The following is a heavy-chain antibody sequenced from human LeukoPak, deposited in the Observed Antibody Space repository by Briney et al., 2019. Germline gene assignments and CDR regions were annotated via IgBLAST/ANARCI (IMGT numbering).Heavy chain of an antibody. CDR3: AKDWRCSSTTCYNYYYYGMDV. J-gene: IGHJ6*02. D-gene: IGHD2-2*02. CDR1: GFTFSSYA. CDR2: IGGRGDST. V-gene: IGHV3-23*01. Sequence: PGGSLRLSCAASGFTFSSYAMSWVRQAPGKGLEWVSAIGGRGDSTYYADSVKGRFTISRDNSKNTLYLQMNSLRADDTAVYYCAKDWRCSSTTCYNYYYYGMDVWGQGTTVTISS.